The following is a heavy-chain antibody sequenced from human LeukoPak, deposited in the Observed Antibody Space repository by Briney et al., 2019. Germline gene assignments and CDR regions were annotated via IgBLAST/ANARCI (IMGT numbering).Heavy chain of an antibody. CDR1: GYTFTSYG. Sequence: GASVKVSCKASGYTFTSYGISWVRQAPGQGLEWMGWISAYNGNTNCAQKLQGRVTMTTDTSTSTAYMELRSLRSDDTAVYYCARAEDLNYDYVWGSYRPDYWGQGTLVTVSS. V-gene: IGHV1-18*01. J-gene: IGHJ4*02. D-gene: IGHD3-16*02. CDR2: ISAYNGNT. CDR3: ARAEDLNYDYVWGSYRPDY.